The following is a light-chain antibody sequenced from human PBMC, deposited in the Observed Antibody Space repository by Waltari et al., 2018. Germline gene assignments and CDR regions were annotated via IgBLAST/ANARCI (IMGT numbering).Light chain of an antibody. Sequence: DIVMTQSPDSLAVSLGERSTINCKSSQSVFYRSDHKNYLAWYQQKPGHPPKLLIYWASARESGVPDRFSGSGSGTDFTLTISSLQAEDVSVYYCQQYYSIPLTFGGGTKVEIK. V-gene: IGKV4-1*01. CDR2: WAS. CDR1: QSVFYRSDHKNY. CDR3: QQYYSIPLT. J-gene: IGKJ4*01.